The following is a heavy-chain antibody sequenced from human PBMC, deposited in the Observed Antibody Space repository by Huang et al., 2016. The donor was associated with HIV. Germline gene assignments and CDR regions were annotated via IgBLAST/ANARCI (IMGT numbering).Heavy chain of an antibody. CDR2: IGSSSSYI. Sequence: SCVASGFTFTNYAMSWVRQAPGKGLEWVSAIGSSSSYIYYADSVKGRFTISRDDAKNALYLQMNSLRAEDTAVYYCARPQGDKVRGIIRSYYYYYGMDVWGRGTTVTVSS. D-gene: IGHD3-10*01. CDR3: ARPQGDKVRGIIRSYYYYYGMDV. V-gene: IGHV3-21*06. J-gene: IGHJ6*02. CDR1: GFTFTNYA.